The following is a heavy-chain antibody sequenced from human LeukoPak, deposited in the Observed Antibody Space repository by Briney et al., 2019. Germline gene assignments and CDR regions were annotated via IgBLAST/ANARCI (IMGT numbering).Heavy chain of an antibody. CDR2: ISYNGINE. CDR1: GFSFSDYN. CDR3: GRDFVNDAKARFDC. J-gene: IGHJ4*02. V-gene: IGHV3-30*03. D-gene: IGHD4/OR15-4a*01. Sequence: GRSLRLSCAASGFSFSDYNMHWVRQAPGKGLEWMAVISYNGINEYYADSVKGRFTISRDNSKSTLLLQMNSLRAEDTAIYFCGRDFVNDAKARFDCWGQGTLVTVSS.